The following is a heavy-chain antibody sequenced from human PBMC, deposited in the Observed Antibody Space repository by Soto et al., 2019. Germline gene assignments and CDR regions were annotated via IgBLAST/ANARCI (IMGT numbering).Heavy chain of an antibody. CDR1: GYTFTSYG. J-gene: IGHJ4*02. V-gene: IGHV1-18*01. CDR2: ISAYNGNT. CDR3: ARDRPFLNYYDSSGYYS. D-gene: IGHD3-22*01. Sequence: ASVKVSCKASGYTFTSYGISWVRQAPGQGLEWMGWISAYNGNTNYAQKLQGRVTMTTDTSTSTAYMELRSLRSDDTAVYYCARDRPFLNYYDSSGYYSWGQGTLVTVSS.